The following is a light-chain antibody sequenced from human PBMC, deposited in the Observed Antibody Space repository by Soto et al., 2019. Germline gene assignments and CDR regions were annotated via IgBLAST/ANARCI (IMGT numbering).Light chain of an antibody. Sequence: EIVLTQSPATLSLSPGERATLSCRASQSVSSYLAWYQQKPGQAPRLLIYEPSNRATGITARFSGSGSGTDFTLTISSLDPEDFAVYYCQQRSNLLTFGGGTKVEIK. CDR3: QQRSNLLT. V-gene: IGKV3-11*01. CDR1: QSVSSY. J-gene: IGKJ4*01. CDR2: EPS.